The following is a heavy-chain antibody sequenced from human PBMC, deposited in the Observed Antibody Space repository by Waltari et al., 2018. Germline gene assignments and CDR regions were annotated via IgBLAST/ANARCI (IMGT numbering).Heavy chain of an antibody. CDR1: GGSFSGYY. CDR2: INHSGST. Sequence: QVQLQQWGAGLLKHSETLSLTCAVYGGSFSGYYWRWIRQPPGKGLEWIGEINHSGSTNYNPSLKSRVTISVDTSKNQFSLKLSSVTAADTAVYYCARLVGSWRGNWFDPWGQGTLVTVSS. CDR3: ARLVGSWRGNWFDP. D-gene: IGHD6-13*01. J-gene: IGHJ5*02. V-gene: IGHV4-34*01.